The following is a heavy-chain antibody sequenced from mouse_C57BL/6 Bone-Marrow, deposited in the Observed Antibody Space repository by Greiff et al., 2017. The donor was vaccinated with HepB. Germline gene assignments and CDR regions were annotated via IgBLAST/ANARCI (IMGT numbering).Heavy chain of an antibody. D-gene: IGHD2-4*01. J-gene: IGHJ3*01. CDR3: TTYDYDGAY. Sequence: EVQLQQSGAELVRPGASVKLCCTASGFNIKDDYMHWVKQRPEQGLEWIGWIDPENGDTEYASKFQGKATITADTSSNTAYLQLSSLTSEDTAVYYCTTYDYDGAYWGQGTLVTVSA. CDR1: GFNIKDDY. V-gene: IGHV14-4*01. CDR2: IDPENGDT.